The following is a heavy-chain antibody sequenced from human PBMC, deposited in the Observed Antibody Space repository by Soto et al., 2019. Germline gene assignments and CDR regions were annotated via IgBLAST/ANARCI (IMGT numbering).Heavy chain of an antibody. V-gene: IGHV4-4*02. D-gene: IGHD3-3*01. J-gene: IGHJ5*02. CDR1: SGSISSSNW. Sequence: QVQLQESGPGLVKPSGTLSLTCAVSSGSISSSNWWSWVRQPPGKGLEWIGEIYHSGSTNYNPSLKSRVTISVDKSKNQFSLKLSSVPAADTAVYYCAGEVRDFWSGNVNNWCDPWGQGTLVTVSS. CDR3: AGEVRDFWSGNVNNWCDP. CDR2: IYHSGST.